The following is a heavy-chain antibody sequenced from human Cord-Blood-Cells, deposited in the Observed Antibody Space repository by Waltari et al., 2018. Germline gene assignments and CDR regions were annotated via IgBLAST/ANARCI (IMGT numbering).Heavy chain of an antibody. V-gene: IGHV4-59*01. CDR2: IYYSGST. J-gene: IGHJ5*02. CDR3: ARGGIYCSGGSCYSWFDP. D-gene: IGHD2-15*01. Sequence: QVQLQESGPGLVKPSETLSLTCTVSGGSISSYYWIWIRPPPGKGLEWIGYIYYSGSTNYNPSLKSRVTISVDTSKNQFSLKLSSVTAADTAVYYCARGGIYCSGGSCYSWFDPWGQGTLVTVSS. CDR1: GGSISSYY.